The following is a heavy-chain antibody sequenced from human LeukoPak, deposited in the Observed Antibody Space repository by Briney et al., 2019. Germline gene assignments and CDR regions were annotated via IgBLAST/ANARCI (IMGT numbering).Heavy chain of an antibody. CDR3: ARVDYDFWSGYYTGTAFDI. V-gene: IGHV4-59*01. J-gene: IGHJ3*02. CDR1: GGSISSYY. Sequence: SETLSLTXTVSGGSISSYYWSWIRQPPGKGLEWIGYIYYSGSTNYNPSLKSRVTISVDTSKNQFSLKLSSVTAADTAVYYCARVDYDFWSGYYTGTAFDIWGQGTMVTVSS. CDR2: IYYSGST. D-gene: IGHD3-3*01.